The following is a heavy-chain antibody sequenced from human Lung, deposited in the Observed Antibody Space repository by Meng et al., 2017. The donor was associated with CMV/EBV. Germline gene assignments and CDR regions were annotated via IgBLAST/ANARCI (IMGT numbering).Heavy chain of an antibody. Sequence: GGSXRLXCFPSLLXHFKRYSMHWVRQAPGKGLEWVAILSYDGSQRYYTDSVKGRFTLSRDNSMDTMYLQMNSLRPEDTAVYYCARAAFCSSSTCWYGMDVWXQGTTVTVSS. CDR1: LLXHFKRYS. CDR3: ARAAFCSSSTCWYGMDV. J-gene: IGHJ6*02. CDR2: LSYDGSQR. D-gene: IGHD2-2*01. V-gene: IGHV3-30*14.